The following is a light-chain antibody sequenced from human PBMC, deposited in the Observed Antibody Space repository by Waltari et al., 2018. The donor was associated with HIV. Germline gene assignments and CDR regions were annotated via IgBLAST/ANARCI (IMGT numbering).Light chain of an antibody. Sequence: EIVLTQSPAPLSLSPGERATLSCRASQSVSSYLAWYQQKPCQAPRLLIYDASNRATGIPARFSGRGSGTDFTLTISSLEPEDFTVYYCQQRSNWPLTFGGGTKVEIK. CDR1: QSVSSY. V-gene: IGKV3-11*01. CDR2: DAS. J-gene: IGKJ4*01. CDR3: QQRSNWPLT.